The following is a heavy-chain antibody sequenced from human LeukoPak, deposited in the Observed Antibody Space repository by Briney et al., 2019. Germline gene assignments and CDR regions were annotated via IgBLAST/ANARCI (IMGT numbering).Heavy chain of an antibody. V-gene: IGHV5-51*01. CDR3: ARHGSEETTYDY. Sequence: GGSLSLSCKGSGYSFSSYWIGWVRQMPGKGLEWMGIIYPGDSDTRYSPSFQGQVTISADKSISTAYLQWSSLKASDTAMCYCARHGSEETTYDYWGQGTLVTVSS. J-gene: IGHJ4*02. D-gene: IGHD1-1*01. CDR2: IYPGDSDT. CDR1: GYSFSSYW.